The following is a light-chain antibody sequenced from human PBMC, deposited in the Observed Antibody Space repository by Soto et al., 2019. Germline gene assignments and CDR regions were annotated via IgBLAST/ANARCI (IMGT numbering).Light chain of an antibody. CDR1: QSVLYSSNNKNY. CDR3: QQYHSTPKT. CDR2: WAS. Sequence: DIVMTQSPDSLAVSLGERATINCKSSQSVLYSSNNKNYLAWHQQKPGQPPKLLIYWASTREFGVPDRFSGSGSGTDFTLTISSLQAEDVAVYYCQQYHSTPKTFGQGTKVEIK. J-gene: IGKJ1*01. V-gene: IGKV4-1*01.